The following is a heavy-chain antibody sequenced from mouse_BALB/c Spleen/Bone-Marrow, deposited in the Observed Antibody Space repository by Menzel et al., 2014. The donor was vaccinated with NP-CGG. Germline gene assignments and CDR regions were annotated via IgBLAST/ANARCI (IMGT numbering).Heavy chain of an antibody. CDR3: ARTGYGYYFDY. CDR1: GYTFTDYW. V-gene: IGHV1-69*01. CDR2: IDTSDSYT. J-gene: IGHJ2*01. Sequence: VQLQQPGAELVMPGASVKMSCKASGYTFTDYWMHWVKQRPGQGLEWIGAIDTSDSYTSYNQKFKGKATLTVDESSSTAYMQLSSLTSEDSAVYYCARTGYGYYFDYWGQGTTLTVSS. D-gene: IGHD2-2*01.